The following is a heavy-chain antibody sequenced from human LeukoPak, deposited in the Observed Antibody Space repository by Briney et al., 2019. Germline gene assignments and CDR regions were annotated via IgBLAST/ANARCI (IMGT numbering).Heavy chain of an antibody. V-gene: IGHV4-59*12. CDR2: IYYSGST. Sequence: SETLSLTCTVSGGSISSYYWSWIRQPPGKGLEWIGYIYYSGSTNYNPSLKSRVTISVDTSKNQFSLKLSSVTAADTAVYYCARGRGSSWPFGYWGQGTLVTVSS. CDR3: ARGRGSSWPFGY. CDR1: GGSISSYY. J-gene: IGHJ4*02. D-gene: IGHD6-13*01.